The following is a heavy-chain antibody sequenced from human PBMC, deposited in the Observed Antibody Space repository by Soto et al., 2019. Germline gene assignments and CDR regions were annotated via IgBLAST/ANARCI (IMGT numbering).Heavy chain of an antibody. D-gene: IGHD3-9*01. J-gene: IGHJ6*01. CDR3: ARDSTYEILSGPGAYYMDV. CDR2: ISSSSGTI. V-gene: IGHV3-48*01. CDR1: GFTFTSYS. Sequence: EVSVRPACGPSGFTFTSYSVNRVRQDPGKGLEWLSYISSSSGTIYYADSVKGRFTISRDNAKSSLDLQMKSLRAEDTAVYYCARDSTYEILSGPGAYYMDVWG.